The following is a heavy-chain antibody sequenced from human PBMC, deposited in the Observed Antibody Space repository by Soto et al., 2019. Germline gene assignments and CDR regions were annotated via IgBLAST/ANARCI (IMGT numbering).Heavy chain of an antibody. V-gene: IGHV3-23*01. D-gene: IGHD3-10*01. Sequence: EVQLLESGGGLVQPGGSLRLSCAASGFTFSSYAVSWVRQAPGKGLEWVSAISGSGERTDYADSVKGRFTISRDNSKNTLYLQMNSLGAEDTAVYYCAKEVVRRHTMPYYYGLDVWGQGTTVTVSS. CDR1: GFTFSSYA. J-gene: IGHJ6*02. CDR2: ISGSGERT. CDR3: AKEVVRRHTMPYYYGLDV.